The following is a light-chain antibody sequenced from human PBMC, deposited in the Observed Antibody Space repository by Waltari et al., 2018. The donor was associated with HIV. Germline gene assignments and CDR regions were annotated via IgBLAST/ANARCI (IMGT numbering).Light chain of an antibody. V-gene: IGLV2-8*01. CDR3: GSYAGSNNLV. CDR1: TSDVGGSHS. Sequence: QSALPQPPPASRSPGQPVTLSCPGITSDVGGSHSAPWYQQPPGKAPKLMIYEVRKRASGVPDRFSASKSGNTAALTVSGLQAEDEADYYCGSYAGSNNLVFGGGTKLTVL. J-gene: IGLJ2*01. CDR2: EVR.